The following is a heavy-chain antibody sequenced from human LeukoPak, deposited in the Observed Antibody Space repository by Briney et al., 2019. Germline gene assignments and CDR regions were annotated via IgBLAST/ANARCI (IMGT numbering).Heavy chain of an antibody. V-gene: IGHV3-23*01. J-gene: IGHJ6*02. CDR1: GSTFSRLA. CDR3: AKRPAIAVAGAYYYGMDV. Sequence: GGSLRLSCAASGSTFSRLAMSWVRQAPGTGLEWVSAISAASETIYYADSVKGRFTISRDNSKNTLYLQMNSLRAEDTAVYYCAKRPAIAVAGAYYYGMDVWGQGTTVTVSS. D-gene: IGHD6-19*01. CDR2: ISAASETI.